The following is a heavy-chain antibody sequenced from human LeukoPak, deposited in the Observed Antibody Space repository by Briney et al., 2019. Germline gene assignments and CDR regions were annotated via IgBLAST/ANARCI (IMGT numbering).Heavy chain of an antibody. CDR3: ARAGYDYVWGSYRYPGHFDY. CDR2: INHSGST. J-gene: IGHJ4*02. CDR1: GGSFSGYY. Sequence: SQTLSLTCAVYGGSFSGYYWSWIRQPPGKGLEWIGEINHSGSTNYSPSLKSRVTISVDTSKNQFSLKLSSVTAADTAVYYCARAGYDYVWGSYRYPGHFDYWGQGTLVTVSS. D-gene: IGHD3-16*02. V-gene: IGHV4-34*01.